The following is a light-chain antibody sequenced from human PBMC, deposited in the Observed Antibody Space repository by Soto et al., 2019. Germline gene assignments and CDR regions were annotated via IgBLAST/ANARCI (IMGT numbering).Light chain of an antibody. Sequence: EIALTQSPDTLSLSLGERATLPCRASQSVSSSYLAWYRQKPGQAPRLLIHDASSRATGIPDRFTGSGSGTDFTLTITRLEPEDFAVYYCQYYGASPQTFGQGTKVEIK. CDR3: QYYGASPQT. V-gene: IGKV3-20*01. CDR1: QSVSSSY. CDR2: DAS. J-gene: IGKJ1*01.